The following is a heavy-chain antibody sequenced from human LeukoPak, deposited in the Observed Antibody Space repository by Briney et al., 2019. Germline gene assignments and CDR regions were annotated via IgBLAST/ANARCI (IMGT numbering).Heavy chain of an antibody. V-gene: IGHV3-66*02. CDR2: IYSGGST. Sequence: GGSLRLSCAASGFTVSSNYMSWVRQAPGKGLEWVSVIYSGGSTYYADSVKGRFTISRDNSKNTLYLQMNSLRAEDTAVYYCARDNGVRGYSYGFDYWGQGTLVTASS. J-gene: IGHJ4*02. D-gene: IGHD5-18*01. CDR1: GFTVSSNY. CDR3: ARDNGVRGYSYGFDY.